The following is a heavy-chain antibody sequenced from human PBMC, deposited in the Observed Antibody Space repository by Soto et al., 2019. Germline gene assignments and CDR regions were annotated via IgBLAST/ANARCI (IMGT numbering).Heavy chain of an antibody. CDR2: INAGNGNT. Sequence: QVQLVQSGAEEKKPGASVKVSCKASGYTFTSYAMHWVRQAPGQRLEWMGWINAGNGNTKYSQKFQGRVTITRDTSASTAYMELSSMRSEATAVYYCARGTSYYDSSDDAFDIWGQGKMVTVSS. CDR1: GYTFTSYA. D-gene: IGHD3-22*01. V-gene: IGHV1-3*05. J-gene: IGHJ3*02. CDR3: ARGTSYYDSSDDAFDI.